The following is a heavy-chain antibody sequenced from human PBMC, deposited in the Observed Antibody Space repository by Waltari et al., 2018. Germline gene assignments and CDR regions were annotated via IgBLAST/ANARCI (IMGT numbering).Heavy chain of an antibody. Sequence: QLQLQESGPGLVKPSETLSLTCTVSGGSIRSSSYYWGWIRQPPGKGLEWIGSIYYSGSTYYNPSLKSRVTISVDTSKNQFSLKLSSVTAADTAVYYCAVVSLSVAGTYYFDYWGQGTLVTVSS. J-gene: IGHJ4*02. CDR2: IYYSGST. D-gene: IGHD6-19*01. CDR3: AVVSLSVAGTYYFDY. CDR1: GGSIRSSSYY. V-gene: IGHV4-39*07.